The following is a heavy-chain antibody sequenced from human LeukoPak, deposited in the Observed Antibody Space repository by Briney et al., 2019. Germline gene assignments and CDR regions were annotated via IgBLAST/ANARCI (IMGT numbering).Heavy chain of an antibody. D-gene: IGHD1-1*01. CDR2: ISASGDPT. CDR3: AKDPYKWSDYSDSY. V-gene: IGHV3-23*01. Sequence: GGCLRLSCGAHGLKLSKSDSRWVRQAPGKGLEWVSAISASGDPTYYADSVKGRFTISRDNSKNTLYLQMNSLRAEDTALYYCAKDPYKWSDYSDSYWGQGTLVTVSS. J-gene: IGHJ4*02. CDR1: GLKLSKSD.